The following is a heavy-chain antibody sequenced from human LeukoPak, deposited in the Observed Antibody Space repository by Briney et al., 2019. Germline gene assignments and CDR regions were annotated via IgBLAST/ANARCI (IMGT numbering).Heavy chain of an antibody. CDR2: ISCDGSNT. CDR3: ARYTWGGVY. Sequence: GGSLRLSCTVSGFTFGSGYMHWVRQPPGKGPVWVSRISCDGSNTIYADSVKGRFTISRDDARNTSYLQMNSLRDVDTAVYYCARYTWGGVYWGQGTLVTVSS. D-gene: IGHD2-2*02. V-gene: IGHV3-74*01. CDR1: GFTFGSGY. J-gene: IGHJ4*02.